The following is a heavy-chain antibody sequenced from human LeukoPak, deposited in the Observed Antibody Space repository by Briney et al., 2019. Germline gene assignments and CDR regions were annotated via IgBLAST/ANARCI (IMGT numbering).Heavy chain of an antibody. CDR3: ARGRVVVAATQGDWFDP. CDR1: GFTFSSYG. CDR2: IWHDGSNK. Sequence: GGSLRLSCAASGFTFSSYGMHWVRQAPGKGLEWVAVIWHDGSNKYYADSVKGRFTISRDNSKNTLYLQMNSLRAEDTAVYYCARGRVVVAATQGDWFDPWGQGTLVTVSS. D-gene: IGHD2-15*01. J-gene: IGHJ5*02. V-gene: IGHV3-33*01.